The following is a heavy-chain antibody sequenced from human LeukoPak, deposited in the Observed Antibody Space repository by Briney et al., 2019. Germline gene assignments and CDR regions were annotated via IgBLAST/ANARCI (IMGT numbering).Heavy chain of an antibody. J-gene: IGHJ1*01. V-gene: IGHV3-30*18. CDR2: ISYDGSNK. CDR3: AKDLLSSDSAPYYFQH. Sequence: GGSLRLSCAASGFTFSSYGMHWVRQAPGKGLEWVAVISYDGSNKYYADSVKGRFTISRDNSKNTLYLQMNSLRAEDTAVYYCAKDLLSSDSAPYYFQHWGQGTLVTVSS. CDR1: GFTFSSYG. D-gene: IGHD2/OR15-2a*01.